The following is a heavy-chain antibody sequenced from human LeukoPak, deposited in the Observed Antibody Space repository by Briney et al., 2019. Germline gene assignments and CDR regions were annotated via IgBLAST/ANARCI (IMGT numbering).Heavy chain of an antibody. CDR2: MNPNSGRT. Sequence: GASVKVSCKASGYTLTSYDINLVRQATGQGLEWMGWMNPNSGRTGYAQNFQGRITITRNTSISTAYMELSSLRSEDTAVYYCTRETSSRYFDYWGQGTLVTVSS. J-gene: IGHJ4*02. CDR3: TRETSSRYFDY. CDR1: GYTLTSYD. V-gene: IGHV1-8*01.